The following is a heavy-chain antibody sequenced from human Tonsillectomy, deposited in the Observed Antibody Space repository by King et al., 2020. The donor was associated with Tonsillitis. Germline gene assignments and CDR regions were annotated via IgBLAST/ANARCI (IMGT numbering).Heavy chain of an antibody. CDR1: GGSISSYY. J-gene: IGHJ4*02. D-gene: IGHD6-19*01. V-gene: IGHV4-59*08. CDR3: ARLYSSDWGYFYY. Sequence: VQLQESGPGLVKPSETLSLTCTVSGGSISSYYWTWIRQPPGKGLEWIGYVYYSGSTDYNPSLKSRVTISVDTSNNQFSLKLSSVTAADTAVYYCARLYSSDWGYFYYWGQGTLVTVSS. CDR2: VYYSGST.